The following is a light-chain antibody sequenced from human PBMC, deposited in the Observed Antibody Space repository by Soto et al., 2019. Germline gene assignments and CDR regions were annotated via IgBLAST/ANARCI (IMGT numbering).Light chain of an antibody. CDR1: QSVSSSS. CDR2: EES. J-gene: IGKJ1*01. Sequence: EIVLTQSPGTLSLSPGERATLSCRASQSVSSSSLAWYQQNPGQAPRLLIYEESRRATGIPDRFSGSGSGTDFTLTISRLEPEDFAVYYCQQHRTFGQGTKVDIK. V-gene: IGKV3D-20*02. CDR3: QQHRT.